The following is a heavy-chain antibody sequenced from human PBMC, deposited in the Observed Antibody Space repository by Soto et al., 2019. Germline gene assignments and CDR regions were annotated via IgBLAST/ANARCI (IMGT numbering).Heavy chain of an antibody. CDR3: ARDGGFYYGMDV. CDR2: IYYSGST. Sequence: QVQLQESGPGLVKPSETLSLTCTVSGGSISSYYWSWIRQPPGKGLEWIGYIYYSGSTNYNPSLKIPVTISVDTAKNPFSLKLSSVTAAATAGYDCARDGGFYYGMDVWGQGTTVTVSS. V-gene: IGHV4-59*01. J-gene: IGHJ6*02. CDR1: GGSISSYY. D-gene: IGHD3-3*01.